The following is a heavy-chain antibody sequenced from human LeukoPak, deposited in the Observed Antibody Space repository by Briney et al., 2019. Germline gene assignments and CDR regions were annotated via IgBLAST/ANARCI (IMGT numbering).Heavy chain of an antibody. Sequence: ASVKLSCKASGFTFTGYNMHSGRQAPGQGLEWMGWINPNSGGTNSAQKFQGRVTMTSDSSISTAYMELSSLRSDDTAVYYCATEPGRFGGQSVLNHFDFWGQGTLVTVSS. CDR2: INPNSGGT. V-gene: IGHV1-2*02. J-gene: IGHJ4*02. CDR1: GFTFTGYN. CDR3: ATEPGRFGGQSVLNHFDF. D-gene: IGHD2-15*01.